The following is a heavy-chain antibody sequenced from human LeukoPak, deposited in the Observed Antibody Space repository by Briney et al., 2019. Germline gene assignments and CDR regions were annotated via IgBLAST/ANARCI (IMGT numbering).Heavy chain of an antibody. V-gene: IGHV3-48*01. J-gene: IGHJ4*02. CDR2: ITSSGSVI. Sequence: GGSLRLSCVASGFSVSGIHMNWVRQAPGKGLEWVSYITSSGSVIHYSDSVRGRFTISRDNAKSSLYLQMNSLRAEDTAIYYCARDWASPGPTTIWGQGTLVTVSS. CDR1: GFSVSGIH. CDR3: ARDWASPGPTTI. D-gene: IGHD1-26*01.